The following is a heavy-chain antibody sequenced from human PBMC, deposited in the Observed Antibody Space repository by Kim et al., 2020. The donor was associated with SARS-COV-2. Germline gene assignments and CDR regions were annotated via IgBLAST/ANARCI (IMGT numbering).Heavy chain of an antibody. CDR3: ARVGHWNFEWSGGAFDV. CDR1: GFTFSDYG. J-gene: IGHJ3*01. V-gene: IGHV3-33*08. D-gene: IGHD1-7*01. CDR2: LGNDGKHE. Sequence: GGSLRLSCATSGFTFSDYGFYWVRQAPGKGLEWVALLGNDGKHEVYADSVKGRFTISRDNSKNTLYLQMNSLRVDDTAVYYCARVGHWNFEWSGGAFDVWGQGTMVTFSS.